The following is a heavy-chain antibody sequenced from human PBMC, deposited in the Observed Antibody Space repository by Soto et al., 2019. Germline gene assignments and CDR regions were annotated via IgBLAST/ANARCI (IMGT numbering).Heavy chain of an antibody. CDR2: IYYSGST. D-gene: IGHD3-10*01. J-gene: IGHJ4*02. V-gene: IGHV4-39*01. CDR3: AILYGSGRNVKRYYFDY. CDR1: GGSISSSSYY. Sequence: SETLSLTCTVSGGSISSSSYYWGWIRQPPGKGLEWIGSIYYSGSTYYNPSLKSRVTISVDTSKNQFSLKLSSVTAADTAVYYCAILYGSGRNVKRYYFDYWGQGTLVTVSS.